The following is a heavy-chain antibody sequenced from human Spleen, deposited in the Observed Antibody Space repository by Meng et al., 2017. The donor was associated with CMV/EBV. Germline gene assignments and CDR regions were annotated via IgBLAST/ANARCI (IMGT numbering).Heavy chain of an antibody. D-gene: IGHD3-10*01. CDR2: ISWNSNNI. CDR1: GFTFTEYA. CDR3: VRDSGYGLDV. Sequence: SLKISCAASGFTFTEYAMHWVRQTPGKGLEWVSGISWNSNNIGYSDSVKGRFTISRDNVKKALYLEMNSLRAEDTAVYYCVRDSGYGLDVWGQGTTVTVSS. V-gene: IGHV3-9*01. J-gene: IGHJ6*02.